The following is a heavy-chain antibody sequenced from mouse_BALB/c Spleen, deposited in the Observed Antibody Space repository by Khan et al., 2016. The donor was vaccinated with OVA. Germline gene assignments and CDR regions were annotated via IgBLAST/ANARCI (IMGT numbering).Heavy chain of an antibody. J-gene: IGHJ3*01. CDR1: GFSLTSYG. Sequence: QVQLKQSGPGLVAPSQSLSITCTVSGFSLTSYGVHWVRQPPGKGLEWLGVIWAGGSTNYNSALMSRLSISKDNSKSPVFLKMNRLQTDDTAMYYCAREGSTMITTAFAYWGQGTLVTVSA. CDR3: AREGSTMITTAFAY. V-gene: IGHV2-9*02. CDR2: IWAGGST. D-gene: IGHD2-4*01.